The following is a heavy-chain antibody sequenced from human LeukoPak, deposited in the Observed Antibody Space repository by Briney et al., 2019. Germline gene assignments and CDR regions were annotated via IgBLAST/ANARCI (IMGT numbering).Heavy chain of an antibody. CDR3: ARDILTDDAFDI. CDR2: INPNSGGT. D-gene: IGHD7-27*01. Sequence: GASVKVSCKASGYTFTGYFMHWVRQAPGQGLEWMGWINPNSGGTNYAQKFQGRVTMTRDTSISTAYMELSRLTSDDTAVYYCARDILTDDAFDIWGQGTMVTDSS. J-gene: IGHJ3*02. CDR1: GYTFTGYF. V-gene: IGHV1-2*02.